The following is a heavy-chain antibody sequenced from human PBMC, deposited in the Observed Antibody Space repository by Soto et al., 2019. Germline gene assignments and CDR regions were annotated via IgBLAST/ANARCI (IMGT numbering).Heavy chain of an antibody. Sequence: SETLSLTCTVSGGSISSYYWSLIRQPQGKGLEWIGYIYYSGSTNYNPSLKSRVTISVDTSKNQFSLKLSSVTPADTAVYYCARRYCSSTSCYNWFDPWGQGTLVTVSS. CDR1: GGSISSYY. CDR2: IYYSGST. J-gene: IGHJ5*02. V-gene: IGHV4-59*08. D-gene: IGHD2-2*01. CDR3: ARRYCSSTSCYNWFDP.